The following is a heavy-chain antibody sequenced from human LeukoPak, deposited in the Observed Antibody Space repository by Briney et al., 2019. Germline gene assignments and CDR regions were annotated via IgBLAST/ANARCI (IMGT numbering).Heavy chain of an antibody. V-gene: IGHV4-38-2*02. D-gene: IGHD2/OR15-2a*01. CDR2: IYHSGST. J-gene: IGHJ4*02. CDR3: ARGPHKAPYFRPAYYFDY. CDR1: GYSISSNYY. Sequence: PSETLSLTCTVSGYSISSNYYWGWIRQPPGKGLEWIGSIYHSGSTYYNPSLKSRVTISVDTSKNQFSLKLSSVTAADTAVYYCARGPHKAPYFRPAYYFDYWGQGTLVTVSS.